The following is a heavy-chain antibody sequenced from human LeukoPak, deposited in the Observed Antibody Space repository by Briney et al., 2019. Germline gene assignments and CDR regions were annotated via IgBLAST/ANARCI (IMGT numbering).Heavy chain of an antibody. Sequence: PGGSLRLSCAASGFTFSTYAMSWVRLAPGKGLEWVSGISGSGGSTYYADSVRGRFTSSRDNSNNTLYVQMNSLRVEDTAVYYCAKSRGLSGSGGLAMDVWGQGTTVTVSS. D-gene: IGHD3-10*01. CDR2: ISGSGGST. CDR1: GFTFSTYA. CDR3: AKSRGLSGSGGLAMDV. V-gene: IGHV3-23*01. J-gene: IGHJ6*02.